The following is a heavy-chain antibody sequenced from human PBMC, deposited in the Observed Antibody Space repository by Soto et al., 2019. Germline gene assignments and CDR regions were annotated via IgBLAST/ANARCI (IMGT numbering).Heavy chain of an antibody. Sequence: EVHLVESGGGLVKPGGSLRLSCAVSGFTFSSCTMNWVRQARGNGLEWVSSISPSSGHIYYADSVKGRFTISRDNAKNSLFMLTNSRRCEDTAVYYCSGCSGGACHKNYGMDVWCQGTTVTVSS. J-gene: IGHJ6*02. CDR2: ISPSSGHI. V-gene: IGHV3-21*06. CDR3: SGCSGGACHKNYGMDV. D-gene: IGHD2-15*01. CDR1: GFTFSSCT.